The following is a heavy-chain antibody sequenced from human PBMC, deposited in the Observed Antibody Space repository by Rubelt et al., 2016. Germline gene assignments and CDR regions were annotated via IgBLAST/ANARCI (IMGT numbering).Heavy chain of an antibody. Sequence: YYADSVKGRFTISRDNSKNTLYLQMNSLRAEDTAVYYCAKGDGRTLFYFNYWGQGTMVTVSS. V-gene: IGHV3-23*01. J-gene: IGHJ4*02. CDR3: AKGDGRTLFYFNY. D-gene: IGHD2-21*02.